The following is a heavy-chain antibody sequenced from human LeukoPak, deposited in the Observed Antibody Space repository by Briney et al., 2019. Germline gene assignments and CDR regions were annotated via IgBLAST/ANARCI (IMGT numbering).Heavy chain of an antibody. CDR3: ARSSPTRGGCELPDY. Sequence: GESLKISCKGSGYSFTSYWIGWVRQMPGKGLEWMGIIYPGDSDTRYSPSFQGQVTISADKSISTAYLQWSSLKASDTAMYYCARSSPTRGGCELPDYWGQGTLVTVSS. D-gene: IGHD4/OR15-4a*01. CDR2: IYPGDSDT. J-gene: IGHJ4*02. CDR1: GYSFTSYW. V-gene: IGHV5-51*01.